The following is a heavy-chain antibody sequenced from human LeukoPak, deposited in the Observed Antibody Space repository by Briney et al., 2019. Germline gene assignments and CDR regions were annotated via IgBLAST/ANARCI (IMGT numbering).Heavy chain of an antibody. CDR1: GYTFTSYY. V-gene: IGHV1-46*01. J-gene: IGHJ4*02. CDR2: INPSGGST. D-gene: IGHD4-17*01. CDR3: ARGMITVTTGAALIFGY. Sequence: GASVKVSCKASGYTFTSYYMHWVRQAPGQGLEWMGIINPSGGSTSYAQKFQGRVTMTRDTSTSTVYMELSSLRSEDTAVYYCARGMITVTTGAALIFGYWGQGTLVTVSS.